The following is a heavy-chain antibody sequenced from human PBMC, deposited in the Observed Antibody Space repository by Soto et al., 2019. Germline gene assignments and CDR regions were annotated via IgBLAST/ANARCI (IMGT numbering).Heavy chain of an antibody. D-gene: IGHD3-22*01. J-gene: IGHJ3*02. CDR1: GFTFSSYA. CDR2: ISSNGGST. Sequence: PGGSLRLSCAASGFTFSSYAMHWVRQAPGKGLEYVSAISSNGGSTYYANSVKGRFTISRDNSKNTLYLQMGSLRAEDMAVYYCARDYYDSSGYYWYAFDIWGQGTMVTVSS. CDR3: ARDYYDSSGYYWYAFDI. V-gene: IGHV3-64*01.